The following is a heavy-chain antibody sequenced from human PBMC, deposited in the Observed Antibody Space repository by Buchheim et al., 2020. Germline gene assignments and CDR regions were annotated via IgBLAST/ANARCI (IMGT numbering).Heavy chain of an antibody. CDR1: GYTFTSYY. J-gene: IGHJ4*02. Sequence: QVQLVQSGAEVKKPGASVKVSCKASGYTFTSYYMHWVRQAPGQGLEWMGIINPSGGSTSYAQKFQGRVTMTRDTSTGTVYMELSSLRSEDTAVYYCARNSPGITGNEVEYYFDYWGQGTL. CDR3: ARNSPGITGNEVEYYFDY. V-gene: IGHV1-46*03. CDR2: INPSGGST. D-gene: IGHD1-20*01.